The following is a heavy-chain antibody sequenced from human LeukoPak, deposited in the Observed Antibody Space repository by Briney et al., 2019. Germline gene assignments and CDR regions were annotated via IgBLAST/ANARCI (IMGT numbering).Heavy chain of an antibody. V-gene: IGHV3-48*03. D-gene: IGHD3-22*01. CDR3: ARDQGSMIVVRTTIWYFDL. CDR1: GFTFISYE. Sequence: GGSLRLSCAASGFTFISYEMNWVRQAPGKGLEWVSYISSSGSTIHYADSVKGRFTISRDNGKNSLYLQINSLRADDTAVYYCARDQGSMIVVRTTIWYFDLSGRGTLVTVSS. CDR2: ISSSGSTI. J-gene: IGHJ2*01.